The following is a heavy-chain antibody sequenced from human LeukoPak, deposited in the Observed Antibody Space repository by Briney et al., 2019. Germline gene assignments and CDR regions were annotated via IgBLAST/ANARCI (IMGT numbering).Heavy chain of an antibody. D-gene: IGHD4-17*01. CDR3: AKDLLVRSRPTVTTGAFDI. Sequence: GGSLRLSCAASGFTFSSYALSWVRQAPGKGLEWVSVISVSSGSMYYADSVKGRFTISRDNSKSTLYLQMNSLRAEDTAVYYCAKDLLVRSRPTVTTGAFDIWGQGTMVSVSS. CDR1: GFTFSSYA. V-gene: IGHV3-23*01. CDR2: ISVSSGSM. J-gene: IGHJ3*02.